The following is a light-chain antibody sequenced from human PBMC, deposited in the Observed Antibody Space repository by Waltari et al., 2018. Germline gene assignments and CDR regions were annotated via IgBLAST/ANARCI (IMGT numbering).Light chain of an antibody. CDR1: QSVSSN. J-gene: IGKJ5*01. Sequence: IVMTQSPATLSVSPGERATLSCRASQSVSSNLAWYQQKPGQAPRLLIYGASTRATGIPARFSGRGSGTEFTLTISSLQSEDLALYYCQQYNNWPPMTFGQGTRLEIK. V-gene: IGKV3-15*01. CDR2: GAS. CDR3: QQYNNWPPMT.